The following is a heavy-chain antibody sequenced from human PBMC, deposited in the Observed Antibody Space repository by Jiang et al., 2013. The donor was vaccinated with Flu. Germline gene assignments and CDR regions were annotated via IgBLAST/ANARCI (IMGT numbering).Heavy chain of an antibody. J-gene: IGHJ4*01. CDR1: GYTFTDYD. Sequence: SGAEVKKPGASMKISCKASGYTFTDYDFHWVRRAPGQGLEWLGWINPNSGGSKSAQRFQGSVTMTRDTSISTVYLEISSLKSDDTGVYYCAREVCGANCHLAYWG. V-gene: IGHV1-2*04. D-gene: IGHD4/OR15-4a*01. CDR2: INPNSGGS. CDR3: AREVCGANCHLAY.